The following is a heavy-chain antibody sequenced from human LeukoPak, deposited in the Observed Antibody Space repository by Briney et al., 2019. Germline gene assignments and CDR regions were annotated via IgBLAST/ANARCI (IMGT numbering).Heavy chain of an antibody. D-gene: IGHD1-26*01. J-gene: IGHJ4*02. CDR2: VYYSGRT. CDR3: GRIDSALFHF. CDR1: GASITSGGYY. Sequence: SETLSLTCTVSGASITSGGYYWGWIRQPPGKGLEWIGSVYYSGRTYYNPSFESRVTVSLDTSKDRFSLHLRSVTSADTAVFYCGRIDSALFHFWGQGTLVTVSS. V-gene: IGHV4-39*01.